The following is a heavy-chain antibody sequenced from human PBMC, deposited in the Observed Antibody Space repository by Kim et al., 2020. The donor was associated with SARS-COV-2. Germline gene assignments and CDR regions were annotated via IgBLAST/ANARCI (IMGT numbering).Heavy chain of an antibody. V-gene: IGHV3-23*01. CDR3: AKGPPEGDCSGSSCYLIDY. CDR2: ISGSGGTT. Sequence: GGSLRLSCAASGFTFSSYAMTWVRQAPGKGLGWVSAISGSGGTTYYTDSVRGRFTISRDNSKNTLYLQINSLRAEDTAVYYCAKGPPEGDCSGSSCYLIDYWGQGTLVTVSS. D-gene: IGHD2-15*01. CDR1: GFTFSSYA. J-gene: IGHJ4*02.